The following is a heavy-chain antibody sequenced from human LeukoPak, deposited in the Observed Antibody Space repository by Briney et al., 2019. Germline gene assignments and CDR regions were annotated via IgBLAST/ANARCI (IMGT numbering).Heavy chain of an antibody. J-gene: IGHJ6*03. CDR3: ARPHYYDSSGSYYIDV. D-gene: IGHD3-22*01. V-gene: IGHV4-39*01. CDR2: IYYSGST. CDR1: GGSISSSSYY. Sequence: SETLSLTCTVSGGSISSSSYYWGWIRQPPGKGLEWIGSIYYSGSTYYNPSLKSRVTISVDTSKNQFSLKLSSVTAADTAVYYCARPHYYDSSGSYYIDVWGKGTTVTVSS.